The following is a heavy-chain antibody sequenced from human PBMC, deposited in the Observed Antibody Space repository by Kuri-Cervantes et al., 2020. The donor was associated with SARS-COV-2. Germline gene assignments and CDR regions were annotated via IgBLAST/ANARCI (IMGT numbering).Heavy chain of an antibody. Sequence: GGSLRLSCAASGFTFSSYARHWVRQAPGKGLEGVAAISYDGSNKYYADSVKGRFTISRDNSKNTLYLQMNSLRAEDTAVYYCARVRALCGGDCYSANDAFDIWGQGTMVTVSS. CDR1: GFTFSSYA. D-gene: IGHD2-21*02. J-gene: IGHJ3*02. CDR2: ISYDGSNK. CDR3: ARVRALCGGDCYSANDAFDI. V-gene: IGHV3-30-3*01.